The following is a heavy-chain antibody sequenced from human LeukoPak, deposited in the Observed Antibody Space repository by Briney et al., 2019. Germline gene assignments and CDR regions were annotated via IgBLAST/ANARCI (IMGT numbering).Heavy chain of an antibody. CDR2: IYYSGST. D-gene: IGHD4-11*01. J-gene: IGHJ5*02. CDR1: GGSISSYY. CDR3: ARATTTRNWFDP. Sequence: MTSETLSLTCTVSGGSISSYYWSRIRQPPGKGLEWIGYIYYSGSTNYNPSLKSRVTISVDTSKNQFSLKLSSVTAADTAVYYCARATTTRNWFDPWGQGTLVTVSS. V-gene: IGHV4-59*01.